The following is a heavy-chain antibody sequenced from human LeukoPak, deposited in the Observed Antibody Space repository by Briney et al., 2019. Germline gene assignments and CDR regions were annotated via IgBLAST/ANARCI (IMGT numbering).Heavy chain of an antibody. CDR2: IRSKVYGGTP. Sequence: GGSLRLSCAASGFTFSRYSMNWVRQAPGKGLEWVGFIRSKVYGGTPEYAASVKGRFTISRDDSQGIAYLQMNSLKTEDTAVYYCTRDQTPYYWGQGTLVTVSS. J-gene: IGHJ4*02. V-gene: IGHV3-49*04. CDR1: GFTFSRYS. CDR3: TRDQTPYY.